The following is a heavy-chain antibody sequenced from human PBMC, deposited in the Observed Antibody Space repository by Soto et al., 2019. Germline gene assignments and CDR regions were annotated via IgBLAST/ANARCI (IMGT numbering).Heavy chain of an antibody. CDR1: GGSISSYY. J-gene: IGHJ4*02. D-gene: IGHD4-17*01. CDR3: ARGMTTVTTFDY. Sequence: SETLSLTCTVSGGSISSYYWSWIRQPPGKGLEWIGYIYYSGSTNYNPSLKSRVTISVDTSKNQFSLKLSSVTAADTAVYYCARGMTTVTTFDYWGQGTPVTVSS. V-gene: IGHV4-59*01. CDR2: IYYSGST.